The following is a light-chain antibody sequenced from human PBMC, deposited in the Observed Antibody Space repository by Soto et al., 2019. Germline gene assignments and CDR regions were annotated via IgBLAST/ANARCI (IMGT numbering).Light chain of an antibody. Sequence: QSALTQPASVSGSPGQSITISCTGTSSDIGAYNYVSWYQQHPGKAPKLLIYEVTNRPSGVSDRFSGSKSGNTASLTISGLQAEDGANYYCNSYTPLSNRFSGTGSKVTVL. J-gene: IGLJ1*01. CDR1: SSDIGAYNY. V-gene: IGLV2-14*01. CDR3: NSYTPLSNRF. CDR2: EVT.